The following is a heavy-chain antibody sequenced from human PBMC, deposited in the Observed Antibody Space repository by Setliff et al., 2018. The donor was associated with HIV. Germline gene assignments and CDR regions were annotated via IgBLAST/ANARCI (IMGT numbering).Heavy chain of an antibody. D-gene: IGHD1-20*01. Sequence: SETLSLTCSVSGLSINFGYYWGWIRQPPGKGLEGIVSVYHDGNSYFNPSLKSRVTISMDTSKNQVSLRLKSVTAADTAIYYCVTSKPHNWNDGATWFDPWGQGTLVTVSS. CDR1: GLSINFGYY. CDR3: VTSKPHNWNDGATWFDP. V-gene: IGHV4-38-2*02. J-gene: IGHJ5*02. CDR2: VYHDGNS.